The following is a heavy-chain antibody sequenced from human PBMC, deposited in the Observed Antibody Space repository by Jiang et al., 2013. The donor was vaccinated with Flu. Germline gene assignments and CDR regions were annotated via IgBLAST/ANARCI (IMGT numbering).Heavy chain of an antibody. J-gene: IGHJ6*04. D-gene: IGHD6-19*01. CDR1: GFTFSGSA. CDR2: IRSKANSYAT. Sequence: VQLVESGGGLVQPGGSLKLSCAASGFTFSGSAMHWVRQASGKGLEWVGRIRSKANSYATAYAASVKGRFTISRDDSKNTAYLQMNSLKTEDTAVYYCTRHRLSRFWLVSGYGMDVWGKGTTVTVSS. V-gene: IGHV3-73*01. CDR3: TRHRLSRFWLVSGYGMDV.